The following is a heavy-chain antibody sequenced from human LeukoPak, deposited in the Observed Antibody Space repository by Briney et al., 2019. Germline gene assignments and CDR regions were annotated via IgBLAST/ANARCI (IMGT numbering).Heavy chain of an antibody. Sequence: PGGSLRLSCAASGFTFSSYSMNWVRQAPGKGLEWVSYISSSSRTIYYADSVKGRFTISRDNAENSLYLQMNSLRAEDTAVYYCARAPRGFDGSNHWFDPWGQGTLVTVSS. J-gene: IGHJ5*02. CDR3: ARAPRGFDGSNHWFDP. D-gene: IGHD3-9*01. CDR2: ISSSSRTI. CDR1: GFTFSSYS. V-gene: IGHV3-48*01.